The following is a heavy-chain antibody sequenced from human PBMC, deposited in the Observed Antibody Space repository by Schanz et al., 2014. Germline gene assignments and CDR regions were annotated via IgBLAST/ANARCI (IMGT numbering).Heavy chain of an antibody. Sequence: EVQLVESGGGLVQPGGSLRLSCGVSGFTASSHSMNWVRQAPGKGLEWVSYVSRSTPDIYYADSVKGRFTISRDNAKNTLYLQMNSLRAEDTAVYYCARPALWFGDNCFDPWGQGTLVTVSS. D-gene: IGHD3-10*01. CDR2: VSRSTPDI. V-gene: IGHV3-21*01. CDR1: GFTASSHS. CDR3: ARPALWFGDNCFDP. J-gene: IGHJ5*02.